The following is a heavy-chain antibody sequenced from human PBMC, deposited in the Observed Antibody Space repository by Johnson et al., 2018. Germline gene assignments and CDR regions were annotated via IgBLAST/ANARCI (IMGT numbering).Heavy chain of an antibody. J-gene: IGHJ4*02. CDR2: INPNSGNT. Sequence: QVQLVESGAEVKKPGASVRVSCKTSGYTFTSFAINWVRQATGQGLEWMGWINPNSGNTGYAQKFQGRVTKTRNTTISTAYMDLSSLRSEDTAVYYCARGYYGSWGQGTLVTVSS. CDR3: ARGYYGS. V-gene: IGHV1-8*01. CDR1: GYTFTSFA.